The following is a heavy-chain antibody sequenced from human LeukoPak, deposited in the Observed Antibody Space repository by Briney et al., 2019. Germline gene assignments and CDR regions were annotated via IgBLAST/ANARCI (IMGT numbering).Heavy chain of an antibody. CDR2: INTNTGNP. CDR1: GYTFTSYG. V-gene: IGHV7-4-1*02. Sequence: ASVKVSCKASGYTFTSYGISWVRQAPGQGLEWMGWINTNTGNPTYVQGFTGRFVFSLDTSVSTAYLQISSLKAEDTAVYYCARTMVRGVIIPYYWGQGTLVTVSS. D-gene: IGHD3-10*01. J-gene: IGHJ4*02. CDR3: ARTMVRGVIIPYY.